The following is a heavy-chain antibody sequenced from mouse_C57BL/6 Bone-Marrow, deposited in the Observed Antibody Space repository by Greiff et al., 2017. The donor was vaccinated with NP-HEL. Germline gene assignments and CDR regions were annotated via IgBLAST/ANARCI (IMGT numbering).Heavy chain of an antibody. CDR1: GIDFSRYW. CDR2: INPDSSTI. J-gene: IGHJ2*01. D-gene: IGHD4-1*01. CDR3: ASQTGTKYFDY. Sequence: EASGIDFSRYWMSWVRRAPGKGLEWIGEINPDSSTINYAPSLKDKFIISRDNAKNTLYLQMSKVRSEDTALYYCASQTGTKYFDYWGQGTTLTVSS. V-gene: IGHV4-1*01.